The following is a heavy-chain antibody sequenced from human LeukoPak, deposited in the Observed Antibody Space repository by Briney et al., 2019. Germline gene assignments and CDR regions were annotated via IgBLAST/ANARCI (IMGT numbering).Heavy chain of an antibody. CDR2: VYYSGGV. V-gene: IGHV4-39*07. CDR1: GGSINNNDYY. CDR3: ARMREPLSIVDAFDV. D-gene: IGHD3-16*01. J-gene: IGHJ3*01. Sequence: SETLSLTCNVSGGSINNNDYYWGWIRQAPGKGLVWIGSVYYSGGVYYIPSLKGRVTILLDTSKRDFSLTLRSVTAADTAGYFCARMREPLSIVDAFDVWGQGTKVTVSS.